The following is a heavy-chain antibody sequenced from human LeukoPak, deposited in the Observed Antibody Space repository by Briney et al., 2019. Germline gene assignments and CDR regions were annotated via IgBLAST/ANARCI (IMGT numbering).Heavy chain of an antibody. CDR3: AKAGRSSGWYWFAY. V-gene: IGHV3-30*18. Sequence: GRSLRLSCAAAGFTISSYGMHWVRQAPGKGLEWVAVISYDGRNKYYADSVKGRLTISRDNSKNTLFLQMNSLRAEDTAVYYCAKAGRSSGWYWFAYWGQGTLVTVSS. D-gene: IGHD6-19*01. CDR2: ISYDGRNK. J-gene: IGHJ4*02. CDR1: GFTISSYG.